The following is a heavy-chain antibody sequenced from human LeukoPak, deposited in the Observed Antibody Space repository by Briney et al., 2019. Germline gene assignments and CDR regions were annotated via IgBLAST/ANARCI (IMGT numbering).Heavy chain of an antibody. CDR1: GLTFSDYY. J-gene: IGHJ4*02. CDR3: AKDLRNSGYFPYYFDY. CDR2: ISSSTSNT. V-gene: IGHV3-11*05. D-gene: IGHD3-22*01. Sequence: PGGTLRLSCASPGLTFSDYYMSGVPDAPGKGLEYVSYISSSTSNTNYTDAVKGRYTISRGNSRHSLYLPMNSLRAEDPHVFYCAKDLRNSGYFPYYFDYWGQGPLVTVSS.